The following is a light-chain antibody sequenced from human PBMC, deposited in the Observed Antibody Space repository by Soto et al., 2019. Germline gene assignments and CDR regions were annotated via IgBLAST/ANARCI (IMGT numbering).Light chain of an antibody. V-gene: IGKV1-12*01. Sequence: DIQMTQSPSSVSASVGDRVTITCRASQGISNWLAWYQQKPGKAPKLLIYAASSLQSGVPSRFSGSGSGTDFTLTISSQQPEDFATYSCQQGNSFPVTFGQGTRLEIK. J-gene: IGKJ5*01. CDR1: QGISNW. CDR2: AAS. CDR3: QQGNSFPVT.